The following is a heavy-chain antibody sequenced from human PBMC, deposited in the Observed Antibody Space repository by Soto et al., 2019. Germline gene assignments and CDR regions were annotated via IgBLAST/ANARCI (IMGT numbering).Heavy chain of an antibody. CDR2: INPSGGRT. J-gene: IGHJ4*02. V-gene: IGHV1-46*01. CDR3: ARTYCAADCPRRDFDY. CDR1: GYILSSYN. D-gene: IGHD2-21*02. Sequence: QVQLVQSGAEVKEPGASVKVSCKASGYILSSYNMHWVRQAPGQGLEWMGIINPSGGRTSYAQKFQDRVTMTRDTSTNTVYMELSSLRSDYTAVYYCARTYCAADCPRRDFDYWGQGTLVTVSS.